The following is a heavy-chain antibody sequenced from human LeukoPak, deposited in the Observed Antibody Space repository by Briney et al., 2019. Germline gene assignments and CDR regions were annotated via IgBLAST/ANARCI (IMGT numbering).Heavy chain of an antibody. V-gene: IGHV3-21*01. CDR1: GFTFSSYS. CDR3: AFVGIVGAFDAFDI. Sequence: PGGSLRLSCVASGFTFSSYSMNWVRQAPGKGLEWVSSISSSSSYIYYADSVKGRFTISRDNAKNSLYLQMNSLRAEDTAVYYCAFVGIVGAFDAFDIWGQGTMVTVSS. J-gene: IGHJ3*02. CDR2: ISSSSSYI. D-gene: IGHD1-26*01.